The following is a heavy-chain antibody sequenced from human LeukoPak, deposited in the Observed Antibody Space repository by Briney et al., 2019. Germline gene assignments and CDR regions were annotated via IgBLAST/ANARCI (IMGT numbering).Heavy chain of an antibody. J-gene: IGHJ5*02. D-gene: IGHD3-22*01. Sequence: ASVKVSCKASGGTFSSYAISWVRQAPRQGLEWMGRIIPILGIANYAQKFQGRVTITADKSTSTAYMELSSLRSEDTAVYYCARGVRYYYDSSGLGWFDPWGQGTLVTVSS. V-gene: IGHV1-69*04. CDR1: GGTFSSYA. CDR3: ARGVRYYYDSSGLGWFDP. CDR2: IIPILGIA.